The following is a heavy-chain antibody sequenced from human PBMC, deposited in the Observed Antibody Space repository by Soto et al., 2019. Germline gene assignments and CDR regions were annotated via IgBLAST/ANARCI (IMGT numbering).Heavy chain of an antibody. CDR3: ARKVYTSSRLPYFDS. CDR2: INAGNGNT. V-gene: IGHV1-3*01. Sequence: ASLKVSCKASGYTFTNYAIHWVRQAPGQGLEWMAWINAGNGNTRYSQKIQGRVTVTRDTSASTVYMELFRLTSEDTAVYYCARKVYTSSRLPYFDSWGQGTLVTVSS. J-gene: IGHJ4*02. D-gene: IGHD6-13*01. CDR1: GYTFTNYA.